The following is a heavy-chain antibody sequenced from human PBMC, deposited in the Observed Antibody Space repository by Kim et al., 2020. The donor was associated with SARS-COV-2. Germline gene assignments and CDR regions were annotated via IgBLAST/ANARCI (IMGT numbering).Heavy chain of an antibody. V-gene: IGHV3-23*01. Sequence: KGRLTSARDNSKNTLYLQMNSLRAEDTAVYYCAKLERNPMIVVATGPFDYWGQGTLVTVSS. J-gene: IGHJ4*02. D-gene: IGHD3-22*01. CDR3: AKLERNPMIVVATGPFDY.